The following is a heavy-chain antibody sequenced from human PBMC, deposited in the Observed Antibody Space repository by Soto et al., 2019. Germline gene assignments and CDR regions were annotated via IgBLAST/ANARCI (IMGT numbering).Heavy chain of an antibody. D-gene: IGHD3-22*01. Sequence: GESLKISCKGSGYSFTSYWISWVRQMPGKGLEWMGRIDPSDSYTNYSPSFQGHVTISADKSISTAYLQWSSLKASDTAMYYCARHVSYYYHSSGSITDYYYGMDVWGQGTTVTVSS. CDR1: GYSFTSYW. CDR2: IDPSDSYT. CDR3: ARHVSYYYHSSGSITDYYYGMDV. J-gene: IGHJ6*02. V-gene: IGHV5-10-1*01.